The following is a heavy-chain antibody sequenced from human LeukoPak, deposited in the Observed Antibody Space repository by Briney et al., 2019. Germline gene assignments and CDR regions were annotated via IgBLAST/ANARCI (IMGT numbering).Heavy chain of an antibody. CDR2: IIPIFGTA. CDR3: ARPGRGYSGYGY. Sequence: SVKVSCMASGGTFSSYAISWVRQAPGRGLEWMGGIIPIFGTANYAQKCQGIVTITADESTSTAYMELSSVKSEDTSVYYCARPGRGYSGYGYWGQGTLVTVSS. V-gene: IGHV1-69*13. D-gene: IGHD5-12*01. J-gene: IGHJ4*02. CDR1: GGTFSSYA.